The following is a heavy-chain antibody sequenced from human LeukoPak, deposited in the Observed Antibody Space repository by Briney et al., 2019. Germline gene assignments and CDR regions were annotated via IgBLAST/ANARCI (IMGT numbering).Heavy chain of an antibody. Sequence: GGSLRLSCAASGFTFSSYGMHWVRQAPGKGLEWVAVVWYDGSNKYYADSVKGRFTISRDNSKNTLYLQMNSLRAEDTAVYYCAREGSDSSGYQTDWGQGTLVTVSS. J-gene: IGHJ4*02. CDR1: GFTFSSYG. V-gene: IGHV3-33*01. CDR2: VWYDGSNK. D-gene: IGHD3-22*01. CDR3: AREGSDSSGYQTD.